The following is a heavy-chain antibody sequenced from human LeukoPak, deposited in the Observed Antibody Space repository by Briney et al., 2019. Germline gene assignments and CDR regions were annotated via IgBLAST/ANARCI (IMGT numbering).Heavy chain of an antibody. D-gene: IGHD3-22*01. CDR1: GFTFSSYA. J-gene: IGHJ5*02. Sequence: GGSLRLSCAASGFTFSSYAMSWVRQAPGKGLEWVSAISGSGGSTYYADSVKGRFTISRDNSKNTLYLQMNSLRAEDTAVYYCAKDPEYYYDRPNWFDPWGQGTLVTVSS. CDR3: AKDPEYYYDRPNWFDP. CDR2: ISGSGGST. V-gene: IGHV3-23*01.